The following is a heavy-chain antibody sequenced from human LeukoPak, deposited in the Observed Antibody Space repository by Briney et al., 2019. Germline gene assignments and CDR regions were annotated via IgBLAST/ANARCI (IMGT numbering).Heavy chain of an antibody. D-gene: IGHD5-12*01. CDR1: GGSFSRYY. V-gene: IGHV4-59*01. CDR2: IHYSGST. Sequence: PSETLSLTCTVSGGSFSRYYWSWIRQPPGKGLEWIGHIHYSGSTNYNPSLKSRVTISIDTSKNQFSLRLSSVTAVDTAVYYCARVSGATITTYFGMDVWGQGTTVTVS. CDR3: ARVSGATITTYFGMDV. J-gene: IGHJ6*02.